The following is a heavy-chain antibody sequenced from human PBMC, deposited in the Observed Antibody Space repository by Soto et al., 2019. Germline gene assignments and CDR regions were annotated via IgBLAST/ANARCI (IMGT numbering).Heavy chain of an antibody. V-gene: IGHV3-21*01. CDR1: GFTFSSYS. Sequence: GGSLRLSCAASGFTFSSYSMNWVRQAPGKGLEWVSSISSSSSYIYYADSVKGRFTISRDNAKNSLYLQMNSLRAEDTAVYYCARDVGHGDSTFNFDYWGQGTLVTVSS. J-gene: IGHJ4*02. D-gene: IGHD4-17*01. CDR3: ARDVGHGDSTFNFDY. CDR2: ISSSSSYI.